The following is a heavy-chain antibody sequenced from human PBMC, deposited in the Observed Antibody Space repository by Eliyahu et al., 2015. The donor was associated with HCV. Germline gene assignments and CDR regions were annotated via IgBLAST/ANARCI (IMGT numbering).Heavy chain of an antibody. Sequence: EVLLVESGXGLLKPGGSLRLSCXASGFAFSTSTXNWVRQTPEKGLEWVSXISSGSGFIYYTDSMKGRFTISRDNAKNSLYLQINGLRADDTAVYYCARDEGEQRLTWGQGTLVTVSS. V-gene: IGHV3-21*01. D-gene: IGHD6-19*01. CDR1: GFAFSTST. CDR3: ARDEGEQRLT. J-gene: IGHJ4*02. CDR2: ISSGSGFI.